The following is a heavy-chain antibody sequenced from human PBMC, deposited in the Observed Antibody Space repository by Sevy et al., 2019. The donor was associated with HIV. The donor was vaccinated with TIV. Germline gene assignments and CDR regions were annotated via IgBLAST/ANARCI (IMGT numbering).Heavy chain of an antibody. CDR3: VRDGGCSSSSCLLYFDY. CDR2: ISSSSNYI. Sequence: GGSLRLSCVVSGFTFSKYPMNWVRQAPGKGLEWVSSISSSSNYIYYGDSVKGRFTSSRDNAKNSSYLQMNSLRADDTAVYYCVRDGGCSSSSCLLYFDYWGQGILVTVSS. J-gene: IGHJ4*02. D-gene: IGHD2-15*01. CDR1: GFTFSKYP. V-gene: IGHV3-21*01.